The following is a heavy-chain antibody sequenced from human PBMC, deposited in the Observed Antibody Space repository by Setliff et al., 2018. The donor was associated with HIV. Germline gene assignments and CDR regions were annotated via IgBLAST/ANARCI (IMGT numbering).Heavy chain of an antibody. V-gene: IGHV1-69*06. CDR1: GVTFSNYP. CDR3: AREAYSYGYVLPATRFGYYFDS. D-gene: IGHD5-18*01. CDR2: IIPIFDTG. J-gene: IGHJ4*02. Sequence: VASVKVSCKASGVTFSNYPITWVRQAPGQGLEWMGRIIPIFDTGDYAQKFQGRVTISADRSTSTAYMELSSLRSEDTALYYCAREAYSYGYVLPATRFGYYFDSWGQGTLVTVSS.